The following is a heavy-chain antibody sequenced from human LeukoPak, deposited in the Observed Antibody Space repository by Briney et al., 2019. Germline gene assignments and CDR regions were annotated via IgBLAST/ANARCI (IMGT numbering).Heavy chain of an antibody. J-gene: IGHJ4*02. V-gene: IGHV1-46*01. Sequence: GASVKVSCKASGYTFTSYYMHWVRQAPGQGLEWMGIINPSGGSTSYAQKFQGRVTMTRDTSTSTVYMELSSLRSEDTAVYYCARDWGSSGYGGRGFDYWGQGTLVTVSS. CDR1: GYTFTSYY. CDR2: INPSGGST. D-gene: IGHD3-22*01. CDR3: ARDWGSSGYGGRGFDY.